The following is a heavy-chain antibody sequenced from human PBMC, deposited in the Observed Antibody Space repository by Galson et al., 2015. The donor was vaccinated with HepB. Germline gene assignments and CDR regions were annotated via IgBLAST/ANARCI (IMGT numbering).Heavy chain of an antibody. J-gene: IGHJ1*01. Sequence: SVKVSCKASGYTFSSYSITWVRQAPGQGLEWMGWISPHNRNTNYAQKFQGRVTITADKSTSTAYMELSSLRSEDTAVYYCARGRYGDYEVEYFQHWGQGTLVTVSS. CDR3: ARGRYGDYEVEYFQH. V-gene: IGHV1-18*01. CDR2: ISPHNRNT. D-gene: IGHD4-17*01. CDR1: GYTFSSYS.